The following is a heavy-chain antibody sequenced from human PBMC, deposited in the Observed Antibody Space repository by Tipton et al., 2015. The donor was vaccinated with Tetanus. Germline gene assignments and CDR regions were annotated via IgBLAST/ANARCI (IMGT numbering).Heavy chain of an antibody. CDR1: GGSISSGGYY. V-gene: IGHV4-31*03. CDR2: IYYSGST. CDR3: ARGIPPYSYGYFDY. Sequence: TLSLTCTVSGGSISSGGYYWSWIRQHPGKGLEWIGYIYYSGSTYYNPPLKSRVTISVDTSKNQFSLKLSSVTAADTAVYYCARGIPPYSYGYFDYWGQGTLVTVSS. D-gene: IGHD5-18*01. J-gene: IGHJ4*02.